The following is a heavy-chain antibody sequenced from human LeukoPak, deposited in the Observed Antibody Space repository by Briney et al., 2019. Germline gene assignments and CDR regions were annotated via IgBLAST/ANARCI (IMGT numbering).Heavy chain of an antibody. D-gene: IGHD3-22*01. Sequence: GGSLRLSCAASGFTFDDYGMSWVRQAPGKGLEWVSGINWNGGSTGYADSVKGRFTISRDNAKNSLYLQMNSLRAEDTAVYYCASNPPQYYDSSGYYANWFDPWGPGTLVTVSS. CDR1: GFTFDDYG. CDR3: ASNPPQYYDSSGYYANWFDP. CDR2: INWNGGST. V-gene: IGHV3-20*04. J-gene: IGHJ5*02.